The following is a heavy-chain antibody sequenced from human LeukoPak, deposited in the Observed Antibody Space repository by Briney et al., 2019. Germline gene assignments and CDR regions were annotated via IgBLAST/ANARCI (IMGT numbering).Heavy chain of an antibody. CDR1: GFTFSSYW. V-gene: IGHV3-7*04. CDR2: IKPGGSDQ. Sequence: GGSLRLSCAASGFTFSSYWMNWVRQAPGKGLEWVANIKPGGSDQYYVDSVKGRFTISRDNAKNSLYLQMNSLRAEDTAVYYCARENFQYWAQGTLVTVSS. J-gene: IGHJ4*02. CDR3: ARENFQY.